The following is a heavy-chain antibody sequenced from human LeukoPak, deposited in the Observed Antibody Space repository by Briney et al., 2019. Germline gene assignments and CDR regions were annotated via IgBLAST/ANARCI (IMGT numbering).Heavy chain of an antibody. CDR3: ARLAAGTWSYDY. CDR2: IYYTGST. D-gene: IGHD6-25*01. Sequence: SETLSLTCTVSGGSISGFYWSWIRQPPGKGLEWIGYIYYTGSTNYNPSLKSRVTISVDTSKNQFSLKLSSVTAADTAVYYCARLAAGTWSYDYWGQGSLVTVSS. CDR1: GGSISGFY. J-gene: IGHJ4*02. V-gene: IGHV4-59*08.